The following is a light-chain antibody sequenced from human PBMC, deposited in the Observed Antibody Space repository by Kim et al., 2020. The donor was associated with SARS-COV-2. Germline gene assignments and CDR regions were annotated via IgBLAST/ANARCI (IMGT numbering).Light chain of an antibody. CDR1: QSVTSN. CDR2: GAS. CDR3: QQYNNWPPLT. Sequence: EIVMTQSPATLSVSPGDSATLSCRASQSVTSNLAWYQQKPGQAPRLLIYGASTRATGIPARFSGSGSGTEFTLTISSLQSEDFAVYYWQQYNNWPPLTFGGGTKVDIK. V-gene: IGKV3-15*01. J-gene: IGKJ4*01.